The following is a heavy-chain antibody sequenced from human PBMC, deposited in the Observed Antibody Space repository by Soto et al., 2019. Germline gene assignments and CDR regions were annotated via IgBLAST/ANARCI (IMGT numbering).Heavy chain of an antibody. CDR3: ARDHDFWSVYSTFDG. J-gene: IGHJ5*02. CDR2: IWYDGSHK. D-gene: IGHD3-3*01. Sequence: PGGSLRLSCAASGFTFSSYGLHWVRQAPGKGLGWEAVIWYDGSHKYYADSVKGRFTISRDNSKTALYLQMNSLRAEDTAVYYCARDHDFWSVYSTFDGWGQGT. CDR1: GFTFSSYG. V-gene: IGHV3-33*01.